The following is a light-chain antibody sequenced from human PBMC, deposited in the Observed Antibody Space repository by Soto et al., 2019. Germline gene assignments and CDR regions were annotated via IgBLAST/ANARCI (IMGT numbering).Light chain of an antibody. CDR3: QQYNNWPPYT. CDR2: GAS. J-gene: IGKJ2*01. V-gene: IGKV3-15*01. CDR1: QSVVSN. Sequence: EIVMTQSPATLSVSPGQRATLSCRASQSVVSNLAWYQQKPGQAPRLLIYGASTRAAGVPVRFSGSGSGTQFTLTIGSVQAEDVAVYYCQQYNNWPPYTFCQGTKLEIK.